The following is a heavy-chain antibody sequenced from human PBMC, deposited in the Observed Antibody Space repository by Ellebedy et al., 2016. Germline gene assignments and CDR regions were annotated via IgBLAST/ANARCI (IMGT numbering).Heavy chain of an antibody. J-gene: IGHJ4*02. CDR1: GYTFITYL. D-gene: IGHD6-19*01. CDR2: ISPKNTNT. Sequence: ASVKVSCKASGYTFITYLMTWVRQPPGQGLEWMGWISPKNTNTKYAPKFQGRVTMTTDTSTGTGYMELRSLRSDDTAVYYCARVGGSGYFFDYWGQGTLVSVSS. CDR3: ARVGGSGYFFDY. V-gene: IGHV1-18*04.